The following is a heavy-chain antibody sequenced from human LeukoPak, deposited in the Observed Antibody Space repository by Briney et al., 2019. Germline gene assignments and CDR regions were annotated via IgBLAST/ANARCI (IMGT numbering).Heavy chain of an antibody. CDR1: GGTFSSYA. Sequence: SVKVSCKASGGTFSSYAISWVRQAPGQGLEWMGRIIPILGIANYAQKFQGRVTITADKSTSTAYMELSSLRSEDTAVYYCARDKGHAAAASLYYFGYWGQGTLVTVSS. V-gene: IGHV1-69*04. J-gene: IGHJ4*02. CDR2: IIPILGIA. CDR3: ARDKGHAAAASLYYFGY. D-gene: IGHD6-13*01.